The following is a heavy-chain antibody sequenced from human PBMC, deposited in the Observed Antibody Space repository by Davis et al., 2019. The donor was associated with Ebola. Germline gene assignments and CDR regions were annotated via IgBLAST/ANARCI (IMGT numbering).Heavy chain of an antibody. D-gene: IGHD5-24*01. CDR1: GFTFSDYY. Sequence: GESLKISCAASGFTFSDYYMSWIRQAPGKGLEWVSYISSSGSTIYYADSVKGRFTISRDNAKNSLYLQMNSLRAEDTAVYYCARAQEMATNVPGYWGQGTVVIVSS. J-gene: IGHJ4*02. CDR2: ISSSGSTI. CDR3: ARAQEMATNVPGY. V-gene: IGHV3-11*04.